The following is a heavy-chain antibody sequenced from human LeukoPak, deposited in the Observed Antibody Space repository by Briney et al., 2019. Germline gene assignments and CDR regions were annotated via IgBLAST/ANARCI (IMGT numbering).Heavy chain of an antibody. V-gene: IGHV1-2*02. CDR1: GYTFIGYY. J-gene: IGHJ5*02. Sequence: WASVKVSCKASGYTFIGYYLHWVRQAPGQGLEWMGWINPNSGGTNYAQKFQGRVTMTRDTSISTAYMELSRLRSDDTAVYYCGRDIPYGGKPGYNWFDPWGQGTLVTVSS. CDR3: GRDIPYGGKPGYNWFDP. D-gene: IGHD4-23*01. CDR2: INPNSGGT.